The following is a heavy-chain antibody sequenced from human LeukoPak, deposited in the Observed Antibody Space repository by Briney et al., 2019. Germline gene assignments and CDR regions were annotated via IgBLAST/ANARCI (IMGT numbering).Heavy chain of an antibody. Sequence: GGSLRLSCAASGFIFSTYAMSWVRQAPGKGLEWVSAISGSGGSTYYADSVKGRFTISRDNSKNTLYLQMNSLRAEDTAIYYCAQAPFDSYNYCYYMDVWGKGTTVTVSS. J-gene: IGHJ6*03. CDR2: ISGSGGST. CDR3: AQAPFDSYNYCYYMDV. CDR1: GFIFSTYA. D-gene: IGHD3-9*01. V-gene: IGHV3-23*01.